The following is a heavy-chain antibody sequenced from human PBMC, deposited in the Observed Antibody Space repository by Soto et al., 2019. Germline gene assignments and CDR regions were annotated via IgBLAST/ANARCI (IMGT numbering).Heavy chain of an antibody. CDR1: GGSISSNIYY. CDR3: ASHSSHWPFFDF. D-gene: IGHD6-13*01. Sequence: SETLSLTCTVSGGSISSNIYYWGWIRQPPGKGLEWIGNIYYTGLSNSNPSLNSRVTMSVDTSKNQFSLKLSSVTAADTAVYYCASHSSHWPFFDFWGQGTLVTVSS. V-gene: IGHV4-39*07. J-gene: IGHJ4*02. CDR2: IYYTGLS.